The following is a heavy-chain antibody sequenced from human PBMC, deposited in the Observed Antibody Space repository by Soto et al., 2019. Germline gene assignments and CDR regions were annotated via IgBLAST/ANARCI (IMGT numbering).Heavy chain of an antibody. D-gene: IGHD5-12*01. CDR2: ISSSSTYI. Sequence: GGSLRLSCAASGFTFNTYSMNWVRQAPGKGLEWVSFISSSSTYIYYADSVKGRFTISRDNAKNSLYLQMNSPKAEDTAVYYCARDVYSGHDYYYYYGLDVWGQGTTVTVSS. V-gene: IGHV3-21*01. CDR1: GFTFNTYS. J-gene: IGHJ6*02. CDR3: ARDVYSGHDYYYYYGLDV.